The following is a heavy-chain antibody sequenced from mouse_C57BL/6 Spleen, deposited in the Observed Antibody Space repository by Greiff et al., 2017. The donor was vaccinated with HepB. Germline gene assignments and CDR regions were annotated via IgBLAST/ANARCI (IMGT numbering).Heavy chain of an antibody. V-gene: IGHV2-4*01. D-gene: IGHD2-3*01. CDR2: IWSGGST. Sequence: VNLVESGPGLVQPSQCLSITCTASGFSFTSYGVHWVRQPPGKGLEWLGVIWSGGSTDYNAAFISRLSISTDNSKSQVFFKMNSLQADDTAIYCCAKGGLLRFAYWGQGTLVTVSA. J-gene: IGHJ3*01. CDR1: GFSFTSYG. CDR3: AKGGLLRFAY.